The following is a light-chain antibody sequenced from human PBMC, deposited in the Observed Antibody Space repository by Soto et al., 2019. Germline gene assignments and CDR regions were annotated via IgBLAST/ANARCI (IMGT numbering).Light chain of an antibody. CDR2: TVS. V-gene: IGKV2-30*02. CDR1: QSLVHSDGNTY. CDR3: MQDTHWPHT. Sequence: DVVMTQSPRSLAVTPGQPASISCRSSQSLVHSDGNTYLNWFHQRPGQSPRRLIGTVSDRDSGVPGSFSGSGSETDFTLKISRVAAEDVGVYYCMQDTHWPHTFGQGTKLEI. J-gene: IGKJ2*01.